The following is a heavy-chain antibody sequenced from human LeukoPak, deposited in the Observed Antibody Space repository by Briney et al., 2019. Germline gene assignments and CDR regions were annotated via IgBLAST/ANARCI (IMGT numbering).Heavy chain of an antibody. CDR3: ARESGAFSPFGF. CDR2: VHLSGTS. J-gene: IGHJ4*02. CDR1: GGSISSGGYY. D-gene: IGHD1-26*01. Sequence: SETLSLTCTVSGGSISSGGYYWSWIRQPPGKGLEWIGEVHLSGTSNYNPSLKSRVSMSIDKSKNQLSLKLTSVTAADTAMYYCARESGAFSPFGFWGQGTLVTVSS. V-gene: IGHV4-39*07.